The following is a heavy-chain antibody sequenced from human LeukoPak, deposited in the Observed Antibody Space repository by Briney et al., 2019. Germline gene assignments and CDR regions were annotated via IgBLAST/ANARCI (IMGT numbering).Heavy chain of an antibody. D-gene: IGHD4-11*01. Sequence: PSETLSLTCTVSGGSISSGGYYWSWIRQPPGKGLEWIGYIYHSGSTYYNPSLKSRVTISVDRSKNQFSLKLSSVTAADTAVYYCARSPSSEPYSATPFDYWGQGTLVTVSS. CDR2: IYHSGST. CDR3: ARSPSSEPYSATPFDY. J-gene: IGHJ4*02. V-gene: IGHV4-30-2*01. CDR1: GGSISSGGYY.